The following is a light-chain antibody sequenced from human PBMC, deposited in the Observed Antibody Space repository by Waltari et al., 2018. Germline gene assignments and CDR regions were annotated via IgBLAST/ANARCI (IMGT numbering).Light chain of an antibody. CDR3: QQSYSVPPYT. CDR2: SAS. J-gene: IGKJ2*01. CDR1: QSISNY. Sequence: DTQMTQSPSSLAASAGDRATITCRASQSISNYLNWYQQKPGKAPKVLIYSASALQSGVPSRFSGSGSGTDFTLTISSLQPEDFATYYCQQSYSVPPYTFGQGTKLEIK. V-gene: IGKV1-39*01.